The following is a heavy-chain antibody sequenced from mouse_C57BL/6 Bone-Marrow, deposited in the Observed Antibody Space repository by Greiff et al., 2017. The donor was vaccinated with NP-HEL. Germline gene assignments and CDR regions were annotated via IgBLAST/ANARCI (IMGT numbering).Heavy chain of an antibody. CDR3: TPVITTLVAED. V-gene: IGHV14-4*01. J-gene: IGHJ2*01. Sequence: EVQLQQSGAELVRPGASVKLSCTASGFNIKDDYMHWVKQRPEQGLEWIGWIDPENGDTEYASKFQGKATISAATSSNTAYLQVSSLTSEDTAVEYCTPVITTLVAEDWGQGTTLTVSS. CDR2: IDPENGDT. CDR1: GFNIKDDY. D-gene: IGHD1-1*01.